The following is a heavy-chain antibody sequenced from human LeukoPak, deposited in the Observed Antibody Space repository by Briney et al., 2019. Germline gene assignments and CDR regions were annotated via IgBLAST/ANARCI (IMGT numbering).Heavy chain of an antibody. CDR3: ARETIDITIIEVVRMGDAFDI. CDR2: IYYSGST. V-gene: IGHV4-39*07. CDR1: GGSISSSSYY. J-gene: IGHJ3*02. Sequence: SETLSLTCTVSGGSISSSSYYWGWIRQPPGKWLEWIGSIYYSGSTYYNPSLKSRVTISVDTSKNQFSLRMSSVTAADTAVYYCARETIDITIIEVVRMGDAFDIWGQGTMVAVSS. D-gene: IGHD3-22*01.